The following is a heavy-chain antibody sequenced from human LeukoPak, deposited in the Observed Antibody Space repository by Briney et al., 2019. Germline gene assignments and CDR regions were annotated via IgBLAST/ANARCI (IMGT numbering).Heavy chain of an antibody. CDR3: ARLGHYYDSSGSPL. CDR1: GDSVSAYY. V-gene: IGHV4-4*07. CDR2: ISLSGGT. Sequence: SETLSLTCSVSGDSVSAYYWNWIRQPAGKGLEWIGRISLSGGTIYNPSLQSRLSTSIDTSENQISLKLSSVTAADTAVYYCARLGHYYDSSGSPLWGQGTLVTVSS. D-gene: IGHD3-22*01. J-gene: IGHJ4*02.